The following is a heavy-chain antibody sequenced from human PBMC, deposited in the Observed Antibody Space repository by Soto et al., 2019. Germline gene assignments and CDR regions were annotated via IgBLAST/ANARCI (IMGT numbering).Heavy chain of an antibody. CDR3: ARHHYYGSGSYYRWDYYYGMDV. V-gene: IGHV5-51*01. CDR1: GYRFTSYL. D-gene: IGHD3-10*01. CDR2: IYPGDSDT. J-gene: IGHJ6*02. Sequence: GESLKISCKGAGYRFTSYLIGWVSQMPGKGLEWMGIIYPGDSDTRYSPSFQGQVTISADKSISTAYLQWSSLKASDTAMYYCARHHYYGSGSYYRWDYYYGMDVWGQGTTVTVS.